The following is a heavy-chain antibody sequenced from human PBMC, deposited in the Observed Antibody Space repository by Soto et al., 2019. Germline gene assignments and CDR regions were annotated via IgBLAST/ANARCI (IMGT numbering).Heavy chain of an antibody. CDR2: IIPIFGTA. J-gene: IGHJ4*02. Sequence: ASVKVSCKASGGTFSSYAISWVRQAPGQGLEWMGGIIPIFGTANYAQKFQGRVTITADESTSTAYMELSSLRPEDTAVYYCAIYDSSGYYRHYFDYWGQGTLVTVSS. D-gene: IGHD3-22*01. CDR3: AIYDSSGYYRHYFDY. CDR1: GGTFSSYA. V-gene: IGHV1-69*13.